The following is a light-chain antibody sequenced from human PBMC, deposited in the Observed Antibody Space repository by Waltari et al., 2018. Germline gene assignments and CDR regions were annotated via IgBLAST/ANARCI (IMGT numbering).Light chain of an antibody. CDR1: SSDIGSSIL. Sequence: QSALTQPASVSGSPGQSITLSCTGTSSDIGSSILVSWYQQHPGKAPRLMIYDVNRRPVGVADLFSGSKSGNTASLTISGLQAEDEADYYCSSYAASTTFFGGGTKVTVL. J-gene: IGLJ2*01. CDR3: SSYAASTTF. V-gene: IGLV2-23*02. CDR2: DVN.